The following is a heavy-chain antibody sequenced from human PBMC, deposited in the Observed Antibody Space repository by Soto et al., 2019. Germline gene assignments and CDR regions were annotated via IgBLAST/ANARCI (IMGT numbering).Heavy chain of an antibody. CDR2: IYHSGST. Sequence: ETLSLTCAVSGYSISSGYYWGWIRQPPGKGLEWIGSIYHSGSTYYNPSLKSRVTISVDTSKNQFSLRLTSVTAADTAVYYCARVDSSSGFDYWGQGTLVTVSS. D-gene: IGHD6-6*01. V-gene: IGHV4-38-2*01. CDR3: ARVDSSSGFDY. CDR1: GYSISSGYY. J-gene: IGHJ4*02.